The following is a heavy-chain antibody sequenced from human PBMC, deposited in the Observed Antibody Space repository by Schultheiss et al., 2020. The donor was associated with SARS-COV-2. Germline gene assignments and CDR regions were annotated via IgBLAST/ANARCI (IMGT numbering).Heavy chain of an antibody. Sequence: GGSLRLSCEVSGFTFSNYWMSWVRLTPGQGLEWVANIKQDGSDKYYLDSVRGRFTISRHNVNNLLYLQMSNLRVDDTAIYYCTRGWGVFWGQGTPVTVSS. CDR1: GFTFSNYW. V-gene: IGHV3-7*04. CDR3: TRGWGVF. J-gene: IGHJ4*02. D-gene: IGHD3-16*01. CDR2: IKQDGSDK.